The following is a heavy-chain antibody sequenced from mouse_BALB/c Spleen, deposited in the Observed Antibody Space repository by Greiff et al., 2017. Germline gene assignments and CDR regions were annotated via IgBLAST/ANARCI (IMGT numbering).Heavy chain of an antibody. CDR3: AREGGNSWFAY. J-gene: IGHJ3*01. Sequence: DVMLVESGGGLVKPGGSLKLSCAASGFTFSDYYMYWVRQTPEKRLEWVATISDGGSYTYYPDSVKGRFTISRDNAKNNLYLQMSSLKSEDTAMYYCAREGGNSWFAYWGQGTLVTVSA. D-gene: IGHD2-1*01. CDR1: GFTFSDYY. V-gene: IGHV5-4*02. CDR2: ISDGGSYT.